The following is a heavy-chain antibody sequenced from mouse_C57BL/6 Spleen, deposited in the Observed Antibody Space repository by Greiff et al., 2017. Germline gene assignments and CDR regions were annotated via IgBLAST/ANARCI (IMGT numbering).Heavy chain of an antibody. J-gene: IGHJ4*01. V-gene: IGHV2-4*01. CDR2: IWSGGST. CDR3: AKYDYHYAMDY. Sequence: VQRVESGPGLVQPSQSLSITCTVSGFSLTSYGVHWVRQPPGKGLEWLGVIWSGGSTDYNAAFISRLSISKDNSKSQVFFKMNSLQADDTAIYYCAKYDYHYAMDYWGQGTSVTVSS. CDR1: GFSLTSYG. D-gene: IGHD2-4*01.